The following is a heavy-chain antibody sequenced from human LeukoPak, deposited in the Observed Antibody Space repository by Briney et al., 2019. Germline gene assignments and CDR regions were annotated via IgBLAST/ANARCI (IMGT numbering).Heavy chain of an antibody. CDR1: GGSFSGYY. V-gene: IGHV4-34*01. D-gene: IGHD3-3*01. Sequence: SETLSLTCAVYGGSFSGYYWSWIRQPPGKGLEWIGGINHSGSTNYNPSLKSRVTISVDTSKNQFSLKLSSVTAADTAVYYCARHLFWNFWSGYYLDYWGQGTLVTVSS. J-gene: IGHJ4*02. CDR2: INHSGST. CDR3: ARHLFWNFWSGYYLDY.